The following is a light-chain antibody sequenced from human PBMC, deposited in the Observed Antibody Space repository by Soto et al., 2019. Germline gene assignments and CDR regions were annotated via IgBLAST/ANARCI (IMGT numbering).Light chain of an antibody. V-gene: IGKV3-11*01. J-gene: IGKJ4*01. CDR1: QNVRSY. CDR2: DTS. Sequence: EIVLTQSPATLSLSPGERATLSCRASQNVRSYLAWYQQKPDQAPRLLIYDTSNRATGIPARFIGSGSGTDFTLTISSLESEDFAVYYCQQRISWTLAFGGGTRVDIK. CDR3: QQRISWTLA.